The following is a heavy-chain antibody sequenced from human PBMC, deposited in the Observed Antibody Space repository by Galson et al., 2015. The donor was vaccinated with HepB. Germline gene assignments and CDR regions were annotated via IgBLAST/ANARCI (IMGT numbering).Heavy chain of an antibody. V-gene: IGHV3-33*01. CDR3: ARLGGDSYALDY. Sequence: SLRLSCAASGFTFSSYGMHWVRQAPGKGLEWVAVIWYDGSNKYYADSVKGRFTISRDNSKNTLYLQMNSLRAEDTAVYYCARLGGDSYALDYWGQGTLVTVSS. D-gene: IGHD5-18*01. CDR2: IWYDGSNK. J-gene: IGHJ4*02. CDR1: GFTFSSYG.